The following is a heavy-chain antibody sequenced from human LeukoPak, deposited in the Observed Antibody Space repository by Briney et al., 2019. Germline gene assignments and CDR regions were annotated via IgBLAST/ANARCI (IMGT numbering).Heavy chain of an antibody. CDR3: ARGRWRGYPDY. J-gene: IGHJ4*02. CDR2: INHSGST. D-gene: IGHD5-18*01. Sequence: SETLSLTCAVYGGSLSGYYWSWIRQPPGKGLEWIGEINHSGSTNYNPSLKSRVTISVDTSKNQFSLKLSSVTAADTAVYYCARGRWRGYPDYWGQGTLVTVSS. V-gene: IGHV4-34*01. CDR1: GGSLSGYY.